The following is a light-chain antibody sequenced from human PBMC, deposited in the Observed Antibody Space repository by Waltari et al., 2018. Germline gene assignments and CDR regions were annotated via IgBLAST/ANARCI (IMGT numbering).Light chain of an antibody. CDR2: DVN. J-gene: IGLJ2*01. V-gene: IGLV2-14*03. Sequence: QSALTQPASVSGSPGQSLTLSCRGMSSDRDGYTYNHVSWFQQHPGKAPKLVIYDVNNRPSGVSDRFSGSRSGNTASLTISRLQSEDEADYYCTSYTDNSVIFGGGTKLTVL. CDR1: SSDRDGYTYNH. CDR3: TSYTDNSVI.